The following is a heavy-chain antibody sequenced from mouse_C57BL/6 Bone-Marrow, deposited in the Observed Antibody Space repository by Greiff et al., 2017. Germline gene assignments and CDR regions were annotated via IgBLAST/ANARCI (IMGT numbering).Heavy chain of an antibody. D-gene: IGHD2-3*01. CDR3: AREGDDGYYRYAMDD. CDR1: GFTFSSYT. CDR2: ISGGGGNT. Sequence: DVMLVESGGGLVKPGGSLKLSCAASGFTFSSYTMSWVRQTPEKRLEWVATISGGGGNTYYPDSVKGRFTISRDNAKNTLYLQMSSLRSEDTALYYCAREGDDGYYRYAMDDWGQGTSVTVSS. V-gene: IGHV5-9*01. J-gene: IGHJ4*01.